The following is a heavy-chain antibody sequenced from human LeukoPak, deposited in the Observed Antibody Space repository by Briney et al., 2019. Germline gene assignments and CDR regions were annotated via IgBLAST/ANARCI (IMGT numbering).Heavy chain of an antibody. D-gene: IGHD1-26*01. CDR3: AREGGWEPYDAFDI. CDR2: MNPNSGNT. CDR1: GYTFTSYD. V-gene: IGHV1-8*01. Sequence: ASVKVSCKASGYTFTSYDINWVRQATGQGLEWMGWMNPNSGNTGYAQKFQGRVTMTRNTSISTAYMELSSLRSEDTAVYYCAREGGWEPYDAFDIWGQGTMVTVSS. J-gene: IGHJ3*02.